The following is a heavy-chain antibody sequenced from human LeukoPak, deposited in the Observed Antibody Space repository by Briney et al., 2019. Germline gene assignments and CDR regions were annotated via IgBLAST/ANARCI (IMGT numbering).Heavy chain of an antibody. CDR2: IIPIFGIA. D-gene: IGHD5-12*01. J-gene: IGHJ3*02. V-gene: IGHV1-69*04. CDR3: ARDLYSGHEGNAFDI. CDR1: GGTXSSYA. Sequence: ASVKVSCKASGGTXSSYAITWVRQAPGQGLEWMGRIIPIFGIANYAQKFQGRVTIIADKSTSTAYMELSSLRSEDTAVYYCARDLYSGHEGNAFDIWGQGTMVTVSS.